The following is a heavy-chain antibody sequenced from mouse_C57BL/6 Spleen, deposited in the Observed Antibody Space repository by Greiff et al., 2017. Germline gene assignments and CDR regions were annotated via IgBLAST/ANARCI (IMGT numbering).Heavy chain of an antibody. D-gene: IGHD1-3*01. J-gene: IGHJ1*03. CDR1: GYTFTDYY. Sequence: EVQLQQSGPELVKPGASVKISCKASGYTFTDYYMNWVKQSHGKSLEWIGDINPNNGGTSYNQKFKGKATLTVDKSSSTAYMELRSLTSEDSAVYYCAREVGRYFDVWGTGTTVTVSS. V-gene: IGHV1-26*01. CDR2: INPNNGGT. CDR3: AREVGRYFDV.